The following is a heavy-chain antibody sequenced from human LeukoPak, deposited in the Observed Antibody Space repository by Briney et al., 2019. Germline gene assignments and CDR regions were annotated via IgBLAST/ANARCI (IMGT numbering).Heavy chain of an antibody. D-gene: IGHD3-22*01. J-gene: IGHJ4*02. CDR3: ARRAHYYDSSGYRDPVDY. CDR2: VYGSGSS. Sequence: KPSETLSLTCTASGVSISSNIYYWGWIRQPPGKGLEWNVSVYGSGSSYYNPSLKSRVTISVDTSENHLYLKLNSVTAADTAVYYCARRAHYYDSSGYRDPVDYWGQGTLVTVSS. V-gene: IGHV4-39*02. CDR1: GVSISSNIYY.